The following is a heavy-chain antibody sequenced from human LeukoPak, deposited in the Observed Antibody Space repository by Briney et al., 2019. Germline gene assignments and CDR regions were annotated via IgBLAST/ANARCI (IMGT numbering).Heavy chain of an antibody. J-gene: IGHJ4*02. CDR2: INPSGGST. V-gene: IGHV1-46*01. CDR1: GYSPTNYY. CDR3: ARGAPTTRIGAGRFDY. D-gene: IGHD5-12*01. Sequence: ASVKVSCKAFGYSPTNYYVHWVRQAPGQGLEWMGEINPSGGSTSYAQKFQGRITVTRDTYTNTVYMDLSSLRSEDTATYYCARGAPTTRIGAGRFDYWGQGSLLTVAS.